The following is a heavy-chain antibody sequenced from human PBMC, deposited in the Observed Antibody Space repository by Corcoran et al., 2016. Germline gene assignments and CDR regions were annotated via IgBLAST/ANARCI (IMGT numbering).Heavy chain of an antibody. Sequence: QLQLQESGPGLVKPSETLSLTCTVSGGSISSSSYYWGWIRQPPGKGLEWIGSIYYSGSTYYNPSLKSRVTISVDTSKNQFSLKLSSVTAADTAVYYCARRKIKGTVADEYWGQGTRVTVSS. CDR2: IYYSGST. J-gene: IGHJ4*02. CDR3: ARRKIKGTVADEY. V-gene: IGHV4-39*07. D-gene: IGHD6-19*01. CDR1: GGSISSSSYY.